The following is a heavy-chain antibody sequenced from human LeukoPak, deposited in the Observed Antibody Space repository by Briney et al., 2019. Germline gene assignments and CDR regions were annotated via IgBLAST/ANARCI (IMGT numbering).Heavy chain of an antibody. V-gene: IGHV3-33*01. CDR2: IWYDGSNK. Sequence: GGSLRLSCAASGFTLSSYGMHWVRQAPGKGLEWVAVIWYDGSNKYYADSVKGRFTISRDNSKDTLYLQMNSLRAEDTAVYYCARGLGGVTKTCYFDYWGQGTLVSVSS. J-gene: IGHJ4*02. D-gene: IGHD4-17*01. CDR1: GFTLSSYG. CDR3: ARGLGGVTKTCYFDY.